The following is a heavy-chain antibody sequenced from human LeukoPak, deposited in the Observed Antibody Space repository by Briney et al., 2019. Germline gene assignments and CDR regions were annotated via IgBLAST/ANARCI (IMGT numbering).Heavy chain of an antibody. CDR2: INHSGST. Sequence: SETLSLTCAVYGGSFSGYYWSWIRQPPGKGLEWIGEINHSGSTNYNPSLKSRVTISVDTSKNQFSLKLSSVTAADTAVYYCARGQRGGFSSSWYPPIPFDYWGQGTLVTVSS. CDR1: GGSFSGYY. J-gene: IGHJ4*02. D-gene: IGHD6-13*01. CDR3: ARGQRGGFSSSWYPPIPFDY. V-gene: IGHV4-34*01.